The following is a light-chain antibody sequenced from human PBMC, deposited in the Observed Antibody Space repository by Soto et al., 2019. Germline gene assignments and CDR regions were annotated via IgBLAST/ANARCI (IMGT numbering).Light chain of an antibody. J-gene: IGLJ1*01. CDR1: SSDIGSSNP. CDR3: CSYAGTSTYV. CDR2: EGS. V-gene: IGLV2-23*01. Sequence: QSVLTQPASVSGSPGQSITISCTGTSSDIGSSNPVSWYQQHPGKTPKVMIYEGSKRPSGVSNRFSGSKSGNTASLTISGLQAEDEADYYCCSYAGTSTYVFGSGTKLTVL.